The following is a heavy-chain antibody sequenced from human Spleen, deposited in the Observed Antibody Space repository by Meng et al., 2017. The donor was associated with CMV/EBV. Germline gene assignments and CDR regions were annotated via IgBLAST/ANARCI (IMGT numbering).Heavy chain of an antibody. CDR3: ARAGIHFNWFDP. V-gene: IGHV1-2*02. Sequence: FKASGSTFTGYFMHWVRQAPGQGLEWMGWINPNTGGTNYAQKFQSRVTMTRDTSISTAFMELSRLISDDTATYYCARAGIHFNWFDPWGQGTLVTVSS. CDR2: INPNTGGT. J-gene: IGHJ5*02. CDR1: GSTFTGYF. D-gene: IGHD5-18*01.